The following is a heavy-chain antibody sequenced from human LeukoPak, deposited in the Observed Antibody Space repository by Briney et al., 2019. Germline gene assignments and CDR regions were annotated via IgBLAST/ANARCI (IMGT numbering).Heavy chain of an antibody. CDR1: GYPFANFA. Sequence: GSVKVSCKTSGYPFANFAISWVRQARGQGLEWVGWISGDKGPTYYAPKLQDRVTMTTDSSTSTAYLELRNLRSDDTAVYYCARGGYSDYWGQGTLVTVSS. J-gene: IGHJ4*02. D-gene: IGHD2-15*01. V-gene: IGHV1-18*01. CDR2: ISGDKGPT. CDR3: ARGGYSDY.